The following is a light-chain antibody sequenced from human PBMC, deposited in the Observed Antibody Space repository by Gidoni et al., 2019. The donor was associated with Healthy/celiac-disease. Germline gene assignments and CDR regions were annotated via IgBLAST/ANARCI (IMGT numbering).Light chain of an antibody. V-gene: IGKV3-20*01. J-gene: IGKJ4*01. CDR3: QQYGSSPLT. CDR1: QSVSSSY. CDR2: GAS. Sequence: EIVFTQSPGTLSLSPGERATLSCRASQSVSSSYLAWYQQKPGQASRLLIYGASSRATGIPDRFSGSGSGTDFTLTSSRLEPEDFAVYYCQQYGSSPLTFGGGTKVEIK.